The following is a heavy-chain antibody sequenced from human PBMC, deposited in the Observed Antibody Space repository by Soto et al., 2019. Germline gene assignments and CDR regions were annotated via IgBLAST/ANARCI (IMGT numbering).Heavy chain of an antibody. Sequence: PSETLSLTCTVSGASINSGDYYWNWVRQHPGTGLEWIGYIFHTGSTYYNPSLMSRLTMSVDTSTNQFSLKLRSVTAADTAVYYCAGDLYCLNGLCPGAYYHYGMDVWGQGTTVTVSS. J-gene: IGHJ6*02. CDR3: AGDLYCLNGLCPGAYYHYGMDV. D-gene: IGHD2-8*01. V-gene: IGHV4-31*03. CDR1: GASINSGDYY. CDR2: IFHTGST.